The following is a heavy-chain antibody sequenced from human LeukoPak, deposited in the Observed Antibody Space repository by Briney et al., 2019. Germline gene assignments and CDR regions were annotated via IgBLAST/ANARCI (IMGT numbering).Heavy chain of an antibody. D-gene: IGHD4-17*01. CDR3: ARSETTTDAFDI. CDR2: INPSGGST. J-gene: IGHJ3*02. V-gene: IGHV1-46*01. CDR1: GYTFTSYY. Sequence: ASVKVSCKASGYTFTSYYMHWVRQAPGQGLEWMGIINPSGGSTSYAQKFQGRVTMTRDMSTSTVYMELSSLRSEDTAVYYCARSETTTDAFDIWGQGTMVTVSS.